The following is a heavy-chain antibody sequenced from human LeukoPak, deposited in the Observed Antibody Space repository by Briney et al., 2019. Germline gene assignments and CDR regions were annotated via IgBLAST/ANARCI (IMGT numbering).Heavy chain of an antibody. CDR1: GGSISSYY. J-gene: IGHJ5*02. CDR3: ARGTLGYCSSTSCYRNLFDP. D-gene: IGHD2-2*01. Sequence: SETLSLTCTVSGGSISSYYWSWIRQPPGKGLEWIGYIYYSGSTNYNPSLKSRVTISVDTSKNQFSLKLSSVTAADTAMYYCARGTLGYCSSTSCYRNLFDPWGQGTLVTVSS. CDR2: IYYSGST. V-gene: IGHV4-59*01.